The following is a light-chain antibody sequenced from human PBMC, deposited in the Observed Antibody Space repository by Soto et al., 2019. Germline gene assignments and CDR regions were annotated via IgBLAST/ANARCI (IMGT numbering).Light chain of an antibody. J-gene: IGLJ1*01. CDR1: SSDVGSYNF. CDR3: CSYAGSSTWV. V-gene: IGLV2-23*01. Sequence: QSVLTQPASVSGSPGQSITISCTGTSSDVGSYNFVSWYQQHPGKAPKVMIYEGSKRPSGVSNRFSGSKSGNTASLTISGLQAEDDADYYCCSYAGSSTWVFGTGTKVTVL. CDR2: EGS.